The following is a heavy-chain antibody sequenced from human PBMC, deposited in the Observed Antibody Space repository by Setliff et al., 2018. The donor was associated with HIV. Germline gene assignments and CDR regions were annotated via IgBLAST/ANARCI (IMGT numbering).Heavy chain of an antibody. Sequence: PGGSLSLSCVGSGFTFSNHWMQWVRQAPGKGLVWVSRINYHGSDISYADSVKGRFTISRDNAKNTVYLQMNNLRDEDTAVYFCVRDGVGTTPFDYWGQGSLVTVSS. V-gene: IGHV3-74*01. CDR2: INYHGSDI. D-gene: IGHD1-26*01. J-gene: IGHJ4*02. CDR1: GFTFSNHW. CDR3: VRDGVGTTPFDY.